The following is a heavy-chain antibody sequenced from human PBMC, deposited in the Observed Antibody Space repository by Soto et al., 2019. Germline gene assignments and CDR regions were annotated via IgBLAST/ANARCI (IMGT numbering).Heavy chain of an antibody. CDR1: GFTFSGYA. V-gene: IGHV3-23*01. D-gene: IGHD6-25*01. CDR2: VGSTNAGT. J-gene: IGHJ5*02. Sequence: EVQLLESGGGLVQPGGSLRLSCAASGFTFSGYAMSWVRQAPGKGLEWVSAVGSTNAGTYYADSVKGRFTISRDNSKNTLDLQLNRLRAEDTAVYYCANGLGSGWKHYDWFDPGGQGTLLTASS. CDR3: ANGLGSGWKHYDWFDP.